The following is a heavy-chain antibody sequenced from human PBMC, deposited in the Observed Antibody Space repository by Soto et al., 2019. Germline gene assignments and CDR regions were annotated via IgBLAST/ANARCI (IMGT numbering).Heavy chain of an antibody. D-gene: IGHD2-2*01. V-gene: IGHV4-30-2*01. Sequence: QLQLQASGSGLVKPSQTLSLTCAGSCGSISSDGYSWSWIRQPPGTGLEWIGYMYHSGSTYYNPSLKSRVTISIDTSTTQFSLKLSSVTAADTAVYYCARVPDYWGQGILVSVSS. CDR1: CGSISSDGYS. J-gene: IGHJ4*02. CDR3: ARVPDY. CDR2: MYHSGST.